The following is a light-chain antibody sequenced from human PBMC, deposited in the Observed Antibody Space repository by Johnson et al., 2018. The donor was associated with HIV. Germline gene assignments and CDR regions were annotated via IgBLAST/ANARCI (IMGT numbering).Light chain of an antibody. V-gene: IGLV1-51*02. Sequence: QAVLTQPPSVSAAPGQKVTISCSGSSSNIGNNYVSWYQQLPGPAPKLLIYENNKRPSGLPDRFSGSKSGTSATLGITGLQNRDEADYYCGTWDSSLRAGYVFGTGTKVTVL. CDR3: GTWDSSLRAGYV. CDR2: ENN. J-gene: IGLJ1*01. CDR1: SSNIGNNY.